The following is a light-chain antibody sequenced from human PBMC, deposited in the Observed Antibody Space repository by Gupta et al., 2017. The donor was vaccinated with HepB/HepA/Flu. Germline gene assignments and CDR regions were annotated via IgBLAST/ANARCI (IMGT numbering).Light chain of an antibody. CDR2: DVS. CDR3: SSFATNRDVL. J-gene: IGLJ2*01. Sequence: QSALTQPASVSGSPGQSITISCTGTSSDIGAYTYVSWYQHHPDKPPKLIIYDVSFRPSGVSHRFSGSKSGNTASLTISGLQAEDEADYYCSSFATNRDVLFGGGTMMTVL. V-gene: IGLV2-14*03. CDR1: SSDIGAYTY.